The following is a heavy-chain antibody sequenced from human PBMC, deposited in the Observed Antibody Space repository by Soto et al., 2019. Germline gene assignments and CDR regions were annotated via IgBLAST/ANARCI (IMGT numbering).Heavy chain of an antibody. CDR2: IYYSGST. J-gene: IGHJ3*02. CDR3: ARATDGVVVVAALAFDI. CDR1: GGSISSSSYY. D-gene: IGHD2-15*01. Sequence: QLQLQESGPGLVKPSETLSLTCTVSGGSISSSSYYWGWIRQPPGKGLEWIGSIYYSGSTYYNPSLKSRVTISVDTSKNQFSLKLSSVTAADTAVYYCARATDGVVVVAALAFDIWGQGTMVTVSS. V-gene: IGHV4-39*01.